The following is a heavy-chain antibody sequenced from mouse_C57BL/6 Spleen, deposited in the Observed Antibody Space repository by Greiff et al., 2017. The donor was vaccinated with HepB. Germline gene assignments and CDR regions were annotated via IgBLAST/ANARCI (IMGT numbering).Heavy chain of an antibody. J-gene: IGHJ1*03. CDR3: ARDSNPPITTVGYFDV. Sequence: EVQLVESGGGLVKPGGSLKLSCAASGFTFSSYAMSWVRQTPEKRLEWVATISDGGSYTYYPDNVKGRFTISRDNAKNNLYLQMSHLKSEDTAMYYCARDSNPPITTVGYFDVWGTGTTVTVSS. CDR1: GFTFSSYA. CDR2: ISDGGSYT. D-gene: IGHD1-1*01. V-gene: IGHV5-4*01.